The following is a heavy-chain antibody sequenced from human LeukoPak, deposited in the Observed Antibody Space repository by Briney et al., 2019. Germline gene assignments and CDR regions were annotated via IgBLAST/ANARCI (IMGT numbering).Heavy chain of an antibody. V-gene: IGHV4-30-4*07. CDR3: ARGRVRRNWFDP. J-gene: IGHJ5*02. Sequence: TLSLTCAVSGGSISSGDYSWSWIRQPPGEGLEWIGFIYNSGNTYYNPSLKSRVTLSVDTSKNQFSLNLSSVTAADTAVYYCARGRVRRNWFDPWGQGTLVTVSS. D-gene: IGHD3-10*01. CDR2: IYNSGNT. CDR1: GGSISSGDYS.